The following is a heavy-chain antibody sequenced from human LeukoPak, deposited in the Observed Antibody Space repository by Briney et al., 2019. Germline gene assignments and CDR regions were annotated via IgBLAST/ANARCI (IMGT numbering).Heavy chain of an antibody. CDR2: IQYSGST. CDR3: ARGRDGYNSPHFDY. J-gene: IGHJ4*02. CDR1: GGSISSYY. V-gene: IGHV4-59*01. Sequence: PSETLSLTCTVSGGSISSYYWTWIRHPPGKGLEWIGYIQYSGSTNYNPSLKSRVTISVDTFKNQFSLKLSSVTAADTAVYYCARGRDGYNSPHFDYWGQGTLVTVSS. D-gene: IGHD5-24*01.